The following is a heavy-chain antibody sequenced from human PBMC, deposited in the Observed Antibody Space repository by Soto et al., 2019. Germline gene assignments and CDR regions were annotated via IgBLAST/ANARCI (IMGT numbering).Heavy chain of an antibody. D-gene: IGHD1-7*01. Sequence: EVQLAESGGGMVQPGGSLRLSCVASGFTFSSYDMHWVRQAPGKGLEYVSSISSNGGTTYYGNSVKGRFTISRDNSKNTLYLQAGSLGAEDMAVYYCVRRVSGNYDYWGQGTLVTVSS. J-gene: IGHJ4*02. CDR1: GFTFSSYD. V-gene: IGHV3-64*01. CDR3: VRRVSGNYDY. CDR2: ISSNGGTT.